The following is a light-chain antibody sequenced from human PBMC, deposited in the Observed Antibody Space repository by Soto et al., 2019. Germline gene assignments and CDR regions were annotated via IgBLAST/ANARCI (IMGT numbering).Light chain of an antibody. CDR2: GTS. J-gene: IGKJ1*01. CDR3: QQYVISPWT. V-gene: IGKV3-20*01. CDR1: QSVSSSH. Sequence: EIVLTQSPGTPSLSPRERATLSCRASQSVSSSHLAWYQQKPGQAPRLLIYGTSSRATGIPDRFSGSGSGTDFTLTISRLEPEDFAVYYCQQYVISPWTFGQGTKV.